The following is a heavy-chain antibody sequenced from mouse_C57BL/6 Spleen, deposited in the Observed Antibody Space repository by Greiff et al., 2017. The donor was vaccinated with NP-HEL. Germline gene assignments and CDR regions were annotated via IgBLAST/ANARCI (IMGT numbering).Heavy chain of an antibody. J-gene: IGHJ1*03. CDR3: ARWFTTVVARYFDV. V-gene: IGHV1-64*01. D-gene: IGHD1-1*01. CDR1: GYTFTSYW. Sequence: QVQLQQSGAELVKPGASVKLSCKASGYTFTSYWMHWVKQRPGQGLEWIGMIHPNSGSTNYNEKFKSKATLTVDKSSSTAYMQLSSLTSEDSAVYYCARWFTTVVARYFDVWGTGTTVTVSS. CDR2: IHPNSGST.